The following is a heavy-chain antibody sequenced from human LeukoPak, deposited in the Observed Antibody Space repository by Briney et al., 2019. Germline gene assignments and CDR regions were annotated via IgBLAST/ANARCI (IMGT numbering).Heavy chain of an antibody. CDR2: IIPIFGTA. D-gene: IGHD6-19*01. V-gene: IGHV1-69*05. CDR1: GGTFSSYA. J-gene: IGHJ6*03. CDR3: ASSPYSSGWIDYYYYMDV. Sequence: SVKVSCKASGGTFSSYAISWVRQAPGQGLEWMGGIIPIFGTANYAQKFQGRVTITTDESTSTAYMELSSLGSEDTAVYYCASSPYSSGWIDYYYYMDVWGKGTTVTVSS.